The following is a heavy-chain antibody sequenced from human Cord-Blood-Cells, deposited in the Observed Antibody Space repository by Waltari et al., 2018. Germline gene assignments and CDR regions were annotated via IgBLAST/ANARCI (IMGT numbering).Heavy chain of an antibody. V-gene: IGHV3-23*01. Sequence: EVQLLESGGGLVQPGGSLRLSCAASGFTFSSSAMSWVRQAPGKGLEWVSAMSGSGGSTYYSDSVKGRFTITRDNSKNTLYLQMNSLRAEDTAVDYCAKMGPGIAADYWGQGTLVTVSS. CDR1: GFTFSSSA. D-gene: IGHD6-13*01. J-gene: IGHJ4*02. CDR2: MSGSGGST. CDR3: AKMGPGIAADY.